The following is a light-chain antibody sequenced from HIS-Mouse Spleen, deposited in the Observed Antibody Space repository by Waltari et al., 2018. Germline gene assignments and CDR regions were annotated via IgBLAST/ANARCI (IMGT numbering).Light chain of an antibody. CDR3: SSYAGSNNFV. V-gene: IGLV2-8*01. CDR1: SSDVGCYNY. Sequence: QSALTQPPSASGSPGQSVTISCTGTSSDVGCYNYVSCYQQHPGKTPKPMIYEVSKRPSGVPDRFSGSKSGNTASLTVSGLQAEDEADYYCSSYAGSNNFVFGTGTKVTVL. CDR2: EVS. J-gene: IGLJ1*01.